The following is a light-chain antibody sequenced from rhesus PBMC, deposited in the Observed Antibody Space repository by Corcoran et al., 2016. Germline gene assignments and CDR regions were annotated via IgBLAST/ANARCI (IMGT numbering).Light chain of an antibody. CDR1: PSISTW. V-gene: IGKV1-22*01. CDR3: LQYSRSPYS. Sequence: DIQMTQSPSSLSASVGDTVTITCRASPSISTWLAWYQQTPRKAPKLLIYKASSLQSGVPSRFSGSGSGTDFTLTISSLQPEDFAAYDCLQYSRSPYSFGQGTKVEIK. CDR2: KAS. J-gene: IGKJ2*01.